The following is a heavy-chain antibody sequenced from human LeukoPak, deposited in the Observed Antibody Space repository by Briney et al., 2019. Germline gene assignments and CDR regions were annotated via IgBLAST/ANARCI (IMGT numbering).Heavy chain of an antibody. V-gene: IGHV4-59*01. Sequence: PSETLSLTCNVSGGSIRGYYWSWIRQPPGKGLEWIGYIYSSGSTNYSPSLKSRVTMSVDTSKNQFSLKVSSVTAADTAVYYCARVFDSGSQAYFYYMDVWGKGTTVTISS. CDR2: IYSSGST. J-gene: IGHJ6*03. D-gene: IGHD3-10*01. CDR1: GGSIRGYY. CDR3: ARVFDSGSQAYFYYMDV.